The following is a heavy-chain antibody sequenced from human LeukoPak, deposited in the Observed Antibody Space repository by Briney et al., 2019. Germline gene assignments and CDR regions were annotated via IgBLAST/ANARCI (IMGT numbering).Heavy chain of an antibody. V-gene: IGHV3-11*01. CDR1: GFTFSDYY. CDR2: ISGSDNSI. Sequence: GSLRLSCAASGFTFSDYYMSWIRQAPGKGLEWISYISGSDNSIYYADSMKGRFTVSRDNAKNSLYLQMSSLRDEDTAVYYCARARNGYNDYRGQGTLVTVSS. CDR3: ARARNGYNDY. D-gene: IGHD5-24*01. J-gene: IGHJ4*02.